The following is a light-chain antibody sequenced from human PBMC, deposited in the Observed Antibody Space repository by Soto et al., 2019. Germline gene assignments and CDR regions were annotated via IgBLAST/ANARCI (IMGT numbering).Light chain of an antibody. J-gene: IGKJ4*01. CDR2: DAS. Sequence: EIVLTQSPATLSLSPGERATLSCRASQSVSSYLAWYQQKPGQAPRLLIYDASNRATGIPARFSGSGSGTEFTLTISSLQSEDFAVYYCQQYNNWPQTFGGGTKVEIK. V-gene: IGKV3-11*01. CDR3: QQYNNWPQT. CDR1: QSVSSY.